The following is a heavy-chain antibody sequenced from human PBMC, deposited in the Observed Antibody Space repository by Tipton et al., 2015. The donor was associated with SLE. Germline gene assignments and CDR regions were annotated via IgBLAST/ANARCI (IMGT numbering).Heavy chain of an antibody. D-gene: IGHD6-19*01. V-gene: IGHV4-39*07. J-gene: IGHJ1*01. CDR2: IYYSAST. CDR3: ASRPRGIAVAGTNPYFQH. Sequence: TLSPTCTVSGGSISSSSYYWGWIRQPPGKGLEWIGSIYYSASTYYNPSLKSRVTISVDTSKNQFSLKLSSVTAADTAVYYCASRPRGIAVAGTNPYFQHWGQGTLVTVSS. CDR1: GGSISSSSYY.